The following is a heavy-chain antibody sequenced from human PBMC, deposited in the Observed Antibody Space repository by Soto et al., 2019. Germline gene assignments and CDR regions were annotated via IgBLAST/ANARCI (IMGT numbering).Heavy chain of an antibody. D-gene: IGHD3-16*01. CDR1: GYTFQNYH. J-gene: IGHJ4*02. V-gene: IGHV1-46*02. CDR2: IHPSGDTK. Sequence: QEQLVQSGAEVKEPGASVRVSCKASGYTFQNYHMHWVRQAPGQGLEWMGIIHPSGDTKTYAQRFQGRLAMTRDTSTNTAYMELSSLTSEDTAVYFCARDLWGSWTVDYWGQGTLVTVSS. CDR3: ARDLWGSWTVDY.